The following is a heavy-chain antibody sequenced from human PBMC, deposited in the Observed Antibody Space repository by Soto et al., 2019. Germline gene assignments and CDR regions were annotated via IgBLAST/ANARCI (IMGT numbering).Heavy chain of an antibody. CDR2: IYYSGST. Sequence: SETLSLTCTVSGGSISSYYWSWIRQPPGKGLEWIGYIYYSGSTNYNPSLKSRVTISVDTSKNQFSLKLSSVTAADTAVYYGARDWELDDAFDIWGQGTMVTVSS. J-gene: IGHJ3*02. V-gene: IGHV4-59*01. CDR1: GGSISSYY. CDR3: ARDWELDDAFDI. D-gene: IGHD1-1*01.